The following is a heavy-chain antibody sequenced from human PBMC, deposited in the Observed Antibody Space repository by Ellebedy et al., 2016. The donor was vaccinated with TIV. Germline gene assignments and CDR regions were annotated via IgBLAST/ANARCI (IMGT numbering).Heavy chain of an antibody. CDR2: INSDGSAT. CDR1: GFTFRSYW. Sequence: GGSLRLXCAASGFTFRSYWMHWVRQAPGKGLVWVSRINSDGSATSYADTVKGRFTISRDNAKNTLYLQMGSLRAEDTAVYYCVRETYSSSWRDWYFDLWGRGTPVTVSS. J-gene: IGHJ2*01. V-gene: IGHV3-74*01. D-gene: IGHD6-13*01. CDR3: VRETYSSSWRDWYFDL.